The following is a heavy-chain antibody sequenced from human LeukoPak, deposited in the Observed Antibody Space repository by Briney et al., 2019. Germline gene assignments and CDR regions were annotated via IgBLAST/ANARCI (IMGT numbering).Heavy chain of an antibody. D-gene: IGHD6-19*01. J-gene: IGHJ5*02. Sequence: GGSLRLSCAASGFTFSSHTMNWVRQAPGKGLQWVSSIRGGGAPVYADSVKGRFTISRDDFKSTVFLQMDSLRPEDTAVYYCARCTIGDGSGWCTWFAPWGQGTLVTVSA. CDR1: GFTFSSHT. CDR2: IRGGGAP. V-gene: IGHV3-23*01. CDR3: ARCTIGDGSGWCTWFAP.